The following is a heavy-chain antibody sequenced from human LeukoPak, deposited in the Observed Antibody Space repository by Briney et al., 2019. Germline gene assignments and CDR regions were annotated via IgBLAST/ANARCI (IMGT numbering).Heavy chain of an antibody. J-gene: IGHJ5*02. Sequence: PSETLSLTCSVSGVSISSGGFYWSWIRQPPGKGLEWIGHIHSSGSTYYNPSLKSRVTISVDASKNQFSLKVTSVTAADTAVYYCARERSMVRGISWFDPWGQGTLVTVSS. CDR1: GVSISSGGFY. CDR3: ARERSMVRGISWFDP. D-gene: IGHD3-10*01. CDR2: IHSSGST. V-gene: IGHV4-30-4*01.